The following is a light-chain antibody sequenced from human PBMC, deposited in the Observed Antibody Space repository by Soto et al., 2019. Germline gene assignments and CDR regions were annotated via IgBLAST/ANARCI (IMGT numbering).Light chain of an antibody. Sequence: VLTPSPGTLALSTWERATLGCGASQSVSNNYLAWYQQKPGQAPRLLIYGASHRATGIPDRFSGSGSATVFTLTISRLEPQDFAVYYCQQYGSSGTFGQGTKVDIK. CDR1: QSVSNNY. V-gene: IGKV3-20*01. J-gene: IGKJ1*01. CDR2: GAS. CDR3: QQYGSSGT.